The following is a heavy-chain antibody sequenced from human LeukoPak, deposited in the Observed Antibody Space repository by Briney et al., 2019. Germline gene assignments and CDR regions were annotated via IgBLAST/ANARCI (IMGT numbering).Heavy chain of an antibody. CDR3: ARGPKWTGSYYYFDY. J-gene: IGHJ4*02. CDR2: MNPNSGNT. Sequence: GASVKVSCKTSGYTFPSYDINWVRQATGQGLEWMAGMNPNSGNTGYAQKFQGRVTITRDTSITTAYMELSSLTSEDTAVYYCARGPKWTGSYYYFDYWGQGTLVTVSS. D-gene: IGHD1-26*01. V-gene: IGHV1-8*01. CDR1: GYTFPSYD.